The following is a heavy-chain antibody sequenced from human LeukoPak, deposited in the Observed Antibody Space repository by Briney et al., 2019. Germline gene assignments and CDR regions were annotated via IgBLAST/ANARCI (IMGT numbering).Heavy chain of an antibody. Sequence: SQTLSRTCAISGDSVSSNSAAWNWIRQPPSRGLEWLGRTYYRSKWYNDYAVSVKGRITINPDTSKNQFSLQLNSVTPEDTAVYYCARDQMATPTYFLDHWGQGTLVTVSS. CDR2: TYYRSKWYN. D-gene: IGHD5-24*01. V-gene: IGHV6-1*01. J-gene: IGHJ4*02. CDR1: GDSVSSNSAA. CDR3: ARDQMATPTYFLDH.